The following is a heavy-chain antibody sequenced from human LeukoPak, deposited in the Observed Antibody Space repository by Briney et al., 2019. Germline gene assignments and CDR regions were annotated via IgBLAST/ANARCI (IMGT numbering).Heavy chain of an antibody. J-gene: IGHJ4*02. CDR2: IYTSGST. D-gene: IGHD6-13*01. CDR1: GGSISSGSYY. V-gene: IGHV4-61*02. CDR3: ARHVGSSWDEAYFDY. Sequence: SETLSLTCTVSGGSISSGSYYWSWIRQPAGKGLEWIGRIYTSGSTNYNPSLKSRVTISVDTSKNQFSLKLSSVTAADTAVYYCARHVGSSWDEAYFDYWGQGTLVTVSS.